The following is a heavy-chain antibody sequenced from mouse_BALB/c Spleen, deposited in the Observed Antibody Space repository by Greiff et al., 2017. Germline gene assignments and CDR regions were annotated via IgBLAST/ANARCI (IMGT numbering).Heavy chain of an antibody. CDR1: GFTFSSYA. Sequence: EVQLVESGGGLVKPGGSLKLSCAASGFTFSSYAMSWVRQSPEKRLEWVAEISSGGSYTYYPDTVTGRFTISRDNAKNTLYLEMSSLRSEDTAMYYCAREGLTATRAMDYWGQGTSVTVSS. V-gene: IGHV5-9-4*01. D-gene: IGHD1-2*01. CDR2: ISSGGSYT. J-gene: IGHJ4*01. CDR3: AREGLTATRAMDY.